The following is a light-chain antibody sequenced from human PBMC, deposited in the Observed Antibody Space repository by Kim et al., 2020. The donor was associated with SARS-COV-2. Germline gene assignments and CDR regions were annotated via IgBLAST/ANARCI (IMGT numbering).Light chain of an antibody. V-gene: IGKV3-20*01. Sequence: PGDRATLSCRASQSVRSSYLAWYQLKSGQAPRLLIYGASSRATGIPDRFSGSGSETDFTLTISRLEPEDFAVYYCQLYDTSFTWTFGQGTKVDIK. CDR2: GAS. CDR1: QSVRSSY. CDR3: QLYDTSFTWT. J-gene: IGKJ1*01.